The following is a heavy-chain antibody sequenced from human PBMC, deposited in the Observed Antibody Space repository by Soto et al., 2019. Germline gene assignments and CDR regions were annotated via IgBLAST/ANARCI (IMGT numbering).Heavy chain of an antibody. CDR3: AKGAFAVGDTNYFFDY. V-gene: IGHV3-23*01. CDR2: ISGGGGGT. D-gene: IGHD1-26*01. J-gene: IGHJ4*02. CDR1: GFTFSNYA. Sequence: EVQLLESGGDLEQPGGSLRLSCAASGFTFSNYAMNWVRQAPGKGLEWVSSISGGGGGTYYADAVKGRFTISRDNSRNMLYLQMHSLRAEDTAEYYCAKGAFAVGDTNYFFDYWGQGTLVTVSS.